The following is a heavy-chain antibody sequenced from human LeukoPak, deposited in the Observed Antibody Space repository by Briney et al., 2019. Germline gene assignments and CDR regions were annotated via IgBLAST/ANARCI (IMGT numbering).Heavy chain of an antibody. J-gene: IGHJ1*01. Sequence: SETLSLTCAAYGGSFSGYYWSWIRQPPGKGLEWIGEINHSGSTNYNPSLKSRVTISVDTSKNQFSLKLSSVTAADTAVYYCARRHRYSGSYFPNWGQGTLVTVSS. D-gene: IGHD1-26*01. CDR1: GGSFSGYY. CDR2: INHSGST. CDR3: ARRHRYSGSYFPN. V-gene: IGHV4-34*01.